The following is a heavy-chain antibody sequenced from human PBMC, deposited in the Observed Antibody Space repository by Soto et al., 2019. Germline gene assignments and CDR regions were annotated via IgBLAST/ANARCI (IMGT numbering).Heavy chain of an antibody. CDR1: GGSISSGGYR. J-gene: IGHJ6*02. CDR2: IYYSGST. V-gene: IGHV4-31*03. D-gene: IGHD6-13*01. CDR3: AREAAAGTFVGGMDV. Sequence: QVQLQESGPGLVKPSQTLSLTCTVSGGSISSGGYRWSRTRQHPGKGLGWSGYIYYSGSTHSNPSLKSRVTISVDTSQNHFDLKLSAVTAADTAVYYCAREAAAGTFVGGMDVWGQGTTVTVSS.